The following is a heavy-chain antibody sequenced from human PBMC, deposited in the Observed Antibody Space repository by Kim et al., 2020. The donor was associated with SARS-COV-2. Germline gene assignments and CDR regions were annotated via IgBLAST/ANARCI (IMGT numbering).Heavy chain of an antibody. J-gene: IGHJ3*02. V-gene: IGHV3-48*02. CDR3: TSPAPGSSSGRGAFDI. CDR1: GLTFSSYS. Sequence: GGSLRLSCGVSGLTFSSYSMNWVRQAPGEGLEWVAYISASSSTIYYAESVKGRFTISRDNAKRSVYLQMNRLTYDDTAVYYCTSPAPGSSSGRGAFDIWGQGTMVSVSS. CDR2: ISASSSTI. D-gene: IGHD6-19*01.